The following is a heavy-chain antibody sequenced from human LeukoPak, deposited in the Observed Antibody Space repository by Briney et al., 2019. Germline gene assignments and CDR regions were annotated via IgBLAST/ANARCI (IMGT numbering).Heavy chain of an antibody. CDR2: ISASGSTI. Sequence: GALRLSCAASGFTFSSYSMNWVRQAPGKGLEWVSYISASGSTIYYADSVKGRFTISRDNAENSLSLYLQMNGLRAEDTAVYYCARAGGGAVAGAYYFDYWGQGTLVTVSS. J-gene: IGHJ4*02. D-gene: IGHD6-19*01. CDR1: GFTFSSYS. V-gene: IGHV3-48*01. CDR3: ARAGGGAVAGAYYFDY.